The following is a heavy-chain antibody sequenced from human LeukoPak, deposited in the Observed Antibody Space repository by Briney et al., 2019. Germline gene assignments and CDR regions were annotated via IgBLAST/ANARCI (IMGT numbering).Heavy chain of an antibody. J-gene: IGHJ6*02. CDR2: FGNSA. V-gene: IGHV3-23*01. CDR3: ANHGVYSGSYSMDV. D-gene: IGHD1-26*01. CDR1: GFTFSRYA. Sequence: GGFLRLSCAASGFTFSRYAMSWVRQAPGKGLEWVSTFGNSAHYADSVKGRFTISRDNSKNTLYLQMNSLRADDTAVYYCANHGVYSGSYSMDVWGQGTTVIVSS.